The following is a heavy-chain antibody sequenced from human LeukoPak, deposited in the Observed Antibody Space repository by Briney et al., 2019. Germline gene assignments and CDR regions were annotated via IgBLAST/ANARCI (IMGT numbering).Heavy chain of an antibody. Sequence: PGGSLRLSCAASGFTLSDHYMSWFRQAPGKGLEWVGFIRSKAYGGTTEYAASVKGRFTISRDDSKSIAYLQMNSLKTEDTAVYYCTRDLIVVVPAVSYGMDVWGQGTTVTVSS. CDR3: TRDLIVVVPAVSYGMDV. J-gene: IGHJ6*02. D-gene: IGHD2-2*01. CDR2: IRSKAYGGTT. CDR1: GFTLSDHY. V-gene: IGHV3-49*03.